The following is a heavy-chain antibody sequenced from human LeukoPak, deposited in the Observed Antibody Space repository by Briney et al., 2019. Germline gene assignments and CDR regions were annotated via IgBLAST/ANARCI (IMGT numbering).Heavy chain of an antibody. D-gene: IGHD3-3*01. CDR3: AKDRITIFGVVKGPFDY. J-gene: IGHJ4*02. V-gene: IGHV3-48*01. CDR1: GFTFSSYN. CDR2: ISSSGSTI. Sequence: PGGSLRLSCAASGFTFSSYNMNWVRQAPGKGLEWVSDISSSGSTIYFADSVKGRFTISRDNSKNTLYLQMNSLRAEDTAVYYCAKDRITIFGVVKGPFDYWGQGTLVTVSS.